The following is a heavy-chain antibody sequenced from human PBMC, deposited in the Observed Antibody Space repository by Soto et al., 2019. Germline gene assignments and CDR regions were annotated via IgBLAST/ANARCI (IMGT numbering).Heavy chain of an antibody. CDR1: GGSSSGYY. CDR3: ARDGFCTSTTCRIGNWFDP. Sequence: SETLSLTCAVYGGSSSGYYWTWIRRPPGKGLEWIGNINHRGSTNYNPSLESRVTISVDTSKNQFSLKLSSVTAADTAVYYCARDGFCTSTTCRIGNWFDPWGQGTLVTVS. D-gene: IGHD2-2*03. CDR2: INHRGST. V-gene: IGHV4-34*01. J-gene: IGHJ5*02.